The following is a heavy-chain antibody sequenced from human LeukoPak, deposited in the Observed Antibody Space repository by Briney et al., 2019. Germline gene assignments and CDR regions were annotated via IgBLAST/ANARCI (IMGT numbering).Heavy chain of an antibody. CDR1: GGSISSGSYY. D-gene: IGHD2-2*02. V-gene: IGHV4-61*02. Sequence: SETLSLTCTVSGGSISSGSYYWSWIRQPAGKGLEWIGRIYTSGSTNYNPSLKSRVTISVDTSKNQFSLKLSSVTAADTAVYYCARGPAAIGWFDPWGQGTLVTVPS. CDR2: IYTSGST. CDR3: ARGPAAIGWFDP. J-gene: IGHJ5*02.